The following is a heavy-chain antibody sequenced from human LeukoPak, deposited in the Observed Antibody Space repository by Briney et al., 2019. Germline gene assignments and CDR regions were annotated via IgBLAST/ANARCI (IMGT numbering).Heavy chain of an antibody. J-gene: IGHJ6*03. CDR3: ARIRPHCSSTSCYVHYYYYMDV. V-gene: IGHV3-7*01. Sequence: GGSLKLSCAGSGFTLSSYWMTWVRQAPGKGLEWVANIKEDGSEKNYVDSVKGRFTISRDNAKNSLYLQMGSLRAEDTAVYYCARIRPHCSSTSCYVHYYYYMDVWGKGTTVTVSS. CDR2: IKEDGSEK. D-gene: IGHD2-2*01. CDR1: GFTLSSYW.